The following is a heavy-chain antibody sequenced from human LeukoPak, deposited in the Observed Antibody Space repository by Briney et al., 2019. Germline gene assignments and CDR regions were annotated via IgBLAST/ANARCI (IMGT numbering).Heavy chain of an antibody. J-gene: IGHJ4*02. CDR1: GGTFISYA. V-gene: IGHV1-69*05. Sequence: GASVKVSCKASGGTFISYAISWVRQAPGQGLEWMGGIIPIFGTANYAQKFQGRVTMTRDTSTSTVYMELSSLRSEDTAVYYCARGRGMATTSTDYWGQGTLVTVSS. D-gene: IGHD5-24*01. CDR2: IIPIFGTA. CDR3: ARGRGMATTSTDY.